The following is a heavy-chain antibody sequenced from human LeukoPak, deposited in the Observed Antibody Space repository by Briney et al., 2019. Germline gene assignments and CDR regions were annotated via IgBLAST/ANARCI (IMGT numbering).Heavy chain of an antibody. CDR1: GFTFDDYT. CDR2: ISWDGGST. J-gene: IGHJ4*02. Sequence: PGGSLRLSCAASGFTFDDYTMHWVRQAPGKGLEWVSLISWDGGSTYYADSVKGRFTISRDNSKNSLYLQMNSLRTEDTALYYCAKDINSGSYEFDYWGQGTLVTVSS. V-gene: IGHV3-43*01. D-gene: IGHD1-26*01. CDR3: AKDINSGSYEFDY.